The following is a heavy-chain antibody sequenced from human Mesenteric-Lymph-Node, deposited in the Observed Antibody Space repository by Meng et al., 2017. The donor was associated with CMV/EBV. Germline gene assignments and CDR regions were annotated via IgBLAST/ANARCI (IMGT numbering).Heavy chain of an antibody. V-gene: IGHV3-23*01. J-gene: IGHJ5*02. CDR2: ISGSGGST. CDR3: ARGGFTIFGVVITTVVGYNWFDP. Sequence: GGSLRLSCAASGFTFSSYAVSWVRQAPGKGLEWVSAISGSGGSTNYADSVKGRFTISRDNSKNTLYLQMNSLRAEDTAVYYCARGGFTIFGVVITTVVGYNWFDPWGQGTLVTVSS. D-gene: IGHD3-3*01. CDR1: GFTFSSYA.